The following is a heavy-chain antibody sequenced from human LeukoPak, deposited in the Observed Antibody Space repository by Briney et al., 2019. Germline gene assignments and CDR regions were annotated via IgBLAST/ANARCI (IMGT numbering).Heavy chain of an antibody. CDR3: ARVYSGSYHVFDY. CDR1: GFTFSSYA. D-gene: IGHD1-26*01. Sequence: GGSLRLSCAASGFTFSSYAMHWVRQAPGKGLEWVALIPYDGSNKYYADSVKGRFTVSRDNSKNTLYLQMNSLRAEDTAVYYCARVYSGSYHVFDYWGQGTLVTVSS. CDR2: IPYDGSNK. V-gene: IGHV3-30*04. J-gene: IGHJ4*02.